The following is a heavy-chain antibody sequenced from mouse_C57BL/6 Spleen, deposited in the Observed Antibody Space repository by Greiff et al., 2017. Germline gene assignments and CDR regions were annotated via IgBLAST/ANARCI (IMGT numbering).Heavy chain of an antibody. Sequence: EVQLQQSGPELVKPGASVKISCKASGYSFTGYYMNWVKQSPEKSLEWIGEINPSTGGTTYNQKFKAKATLTVDKSSSTAYMQLKSLTSEDSAVYYCARLGLHYAMDYWGQGTSVTVSS. CDR2: INPSTGGT. D-gene: IGHD2-4*01. CDR1: GYSFTGYY. CDR3: ARLGLHYAMDY. V-gene: IGHV1-42*01. J-gene: IGHJ4*01.